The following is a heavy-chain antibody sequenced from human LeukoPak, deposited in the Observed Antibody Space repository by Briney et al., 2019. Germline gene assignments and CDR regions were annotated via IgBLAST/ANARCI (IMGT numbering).Heavy chain of an antibody. V-gene: IGHV4-59*12. CDR2: IYYSGST. Sequence: SETLSLTCTVSGGSISSYYRSWIRQPPGKGLEWIGYIYYSGSTNYNPSLKSRVTISVDTSKNQFSLKLSSVTAADTAVYYCARRWRDYYDSSGYYRVSYYYYMDVWGKGTTVTVSS. CDR1: GGSISSYY. CDR3: ARRWRDYYDSSGYYRVSYYYYMDV. D-gene: IGHD3-22*01. J-gene: IGHJ6*03.